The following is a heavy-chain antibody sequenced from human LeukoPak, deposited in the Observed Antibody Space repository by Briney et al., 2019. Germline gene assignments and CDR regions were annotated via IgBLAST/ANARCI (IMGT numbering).Heavy chain of an antibody. D-gene: IGHD2-2*03. Sequence: ASVKVSCKASGYTFTGYYMHWVRQAPGQGFEWMGWINPNSGGTNYAQKFQGRVTMTRDTSISTAYMELSRLRSDDTAVYYCARGDVFGYCSSTSCYLNWFDPWGQGTLVTVSS. V-gene: IGHV1-2*02. CDR1: GYTFTGYY. CDR2: INPNSGGT. J-gene: IGHJ5*02. CDR3: ARGDVFGYCSSTSCYLNWFDP.